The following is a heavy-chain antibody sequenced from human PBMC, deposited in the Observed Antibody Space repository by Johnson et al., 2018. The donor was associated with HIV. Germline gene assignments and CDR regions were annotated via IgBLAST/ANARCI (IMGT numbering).Heavy chain of an antibody. Sequence: LVESGGGLVQPGGSLRLSCAASGFTVSSNYMSWVRQAPGKGLEWVSTLYIGYSTYYADSVKDRFIISRDNSKNTLYLQMNSLRAEDTAVYYCAYPIATTAFEAFDIWGRGTMVTVSS. CDR1: GFTVSSNY. CDR3: AYPIATTAFEAFDI. D-gene: IGHD6-13*01. J-gene: IGHJ3*02. CDR2: LYIGYST. V-gene: IGHV3-66*01.